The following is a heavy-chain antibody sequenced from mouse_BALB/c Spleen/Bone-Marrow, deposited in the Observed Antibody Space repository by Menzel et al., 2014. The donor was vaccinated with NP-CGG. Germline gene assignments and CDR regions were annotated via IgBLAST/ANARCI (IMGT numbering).Heavy chain of an antibody. CDR1: GFTLSSYA. D-gene: IGHD1-2*01. V-gene: IGHV5-6-5*01. Sequence: EVMLVESGGGLVKPGGSLKLSCAASGFTLSSYAMSWVRQTPEKRLEWVASISSGGSTYYPDSVKGRFTISRDNARNILYLQMSSLKSEDTAMYYCAREGGTTAHYYAMDYWGQGTPVTVSS. CDR3: AREGGTTAHYYAMDY. J-gene: IGHJ4*01. CDR2: ISSGGST.